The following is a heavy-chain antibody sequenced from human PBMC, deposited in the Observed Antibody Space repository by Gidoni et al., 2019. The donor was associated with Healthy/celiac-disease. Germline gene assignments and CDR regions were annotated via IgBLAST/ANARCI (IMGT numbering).Heavy chain of an antibody. CDR1: GFTFSSYG. Sequence: QVQLVESGGGVVQPGSSLRLSFAASGFTFSSYGLHWVRQAPGKGLEWVAVIWYDGSNKYYAESVKGRFTISRDNSKNTLYLQMNSLRAEDTAVYYCAREDSVVVVAPYYYGMDVWGQGTTVTVSS. D-gene: IGHD2-15*01. CDR3: AREDSVVVVAPYYYGMDV. CDR2: IWYDGSNK. V-gene: IGHV3-33*01. J-gene: IGHJ6*02.